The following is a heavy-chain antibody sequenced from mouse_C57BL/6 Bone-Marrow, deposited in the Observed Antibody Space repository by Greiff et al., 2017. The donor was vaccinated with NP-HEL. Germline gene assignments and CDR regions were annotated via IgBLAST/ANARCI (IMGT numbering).Heavy chain of an antibody. CDR2: IDPSDSYT. D-gene: IGHD3-3*01. J-gene: IGHJ3*01. Sequence: VQLQQPGAELVRPGTSVKLSCKASGYTFTSYWMHWVKQRPGQGLEWIGVIDPSDSYTNYNQKFKGKATLTVDTSSSTAYMQLSSLTSEDSAVYYCARGGPPFAYWGQGTLVTVSA. CDR1: GYTFTSYW. CDR3: ARGGPPFAY. V-gene: IGHV1-59*01.